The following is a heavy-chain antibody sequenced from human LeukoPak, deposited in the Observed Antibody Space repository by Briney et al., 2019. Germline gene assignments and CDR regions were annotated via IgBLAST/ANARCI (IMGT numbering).Heavy chain of an antibody. Sequence: SETLSLTCTVSGGSISSYYWSWIRQPPGKGLEWIGYIYYSGSTNYHPSLKSRVTISVDTSKNQFSLKLSSVTAADTAVYYCARQVTLGAFDIWGQGTMVTVSS. D-gene: IGHD4-4*01. CDR1: GGSISSYY. V-gene: IGHV4-59*01. CDR3: ARQVTLGAFDI. CDR2: IYYSGST. J-gene: IGHJ3*02.